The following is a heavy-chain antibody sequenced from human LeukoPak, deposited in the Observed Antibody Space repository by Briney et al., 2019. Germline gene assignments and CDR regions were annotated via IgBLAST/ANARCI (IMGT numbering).Heavy chain of an antibody. J-gene: IGHJ6*02. CDR1: GFTFSSYI. Sequence: PGGSLRLSCAASGFTFSSYIMNWVRQAPGKGLEWVSSISSSNSFIYYVDSMKGRFTISRDNAKNSLYLQMNSLRAEDTALYYCARVRSGLHMDVWGQGTTVTVSS. V-gene: IGHV3-21*01. CDR2: ISSSNSFI. CDR3: ARVRSGLHMDV. D-gene: IGHD2-15*01.